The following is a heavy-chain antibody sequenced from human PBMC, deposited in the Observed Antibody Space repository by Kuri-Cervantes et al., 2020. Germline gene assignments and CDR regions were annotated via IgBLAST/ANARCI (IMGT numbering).Heavy chain of an antibody. CDR3: AREGEELDY. Sequence: GESLKISCAASGFTFSSYGMHWVRQAPGKGLEWVANIKQDGSEKYYVDSVKGRFTISRDNAKNSLYLQMNSLRAEDMAVYYCAREGEELDYWGQGTLVTVSS. CDR2: IKQDGSEK. CDR1: GFTFSSYG. J-gene: IGHJ4*02. D-gene: IGHD3-16*01. V-gene: IGHV3-7*01.